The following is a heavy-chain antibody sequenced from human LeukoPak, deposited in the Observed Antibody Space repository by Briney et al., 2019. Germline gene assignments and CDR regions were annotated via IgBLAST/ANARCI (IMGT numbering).Heavy chain of an antibody. D-gene: IGHD6-13*01. Sequence: GESLKTSCKGSGYSFTSYWIGWVRQMPGKGLEWMGIIYPGDSDTRYSPSFQGQVTISADKSISTAYLQWSSLKASDTAMYYCARRPRPRYSSSWYYFDYWGQGTLVTVSS. CDR3: ARRPRPRYSSSWYYFDY. J-gene: IGHJ4*02. CDR1: GYSFTSYW. V-gene: IGHV5-51*01. CDR2: IYPGDSDT.